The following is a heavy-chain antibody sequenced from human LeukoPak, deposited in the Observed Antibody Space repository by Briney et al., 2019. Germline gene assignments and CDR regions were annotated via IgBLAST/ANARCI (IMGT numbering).Heavy chain of an antibody. CDR2: IRYDGSNK. CDR1: GFTFSSYG. Sequence: QPGGSLRLSXAASGFTFSSYGMHWVRQAPGKGLEWVAFIRYDGSNKYYADSVKGRFTISRDNSKNTLYLQMNSLRAEDTAVYYCAKAPDYYGSGSYYKTRYYYYYMDVWGKGTTVTVSS. J-gene: IGHJ6*03. D-gene: IGHD3-10*01. V-gene: IGHV3-30*02. CDR3: AKAPDYYGSGSYYKTRYYYYYMDV.